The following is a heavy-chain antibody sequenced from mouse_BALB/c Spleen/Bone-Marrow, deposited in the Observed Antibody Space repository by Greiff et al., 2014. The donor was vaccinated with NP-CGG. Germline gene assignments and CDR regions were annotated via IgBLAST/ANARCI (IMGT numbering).Heavy chain of an antibody. J-gene: IGHJ2*01. CDR2: ISPGSDNT. CDR3: ARGNPFDF. CDR1: GYTFSNYW. Sequence: VHLVESRGELMKPGASVKISCKATGYTFSNYWIQWVKQRPGHGPEWIGEISPGSDNTNYNEKFKGKATFTADTSSNTAYMQLSSLTSEDSAVYYCARGNPFDFWGQGTTLTVSS. V-gene: IGHV1-9*01.